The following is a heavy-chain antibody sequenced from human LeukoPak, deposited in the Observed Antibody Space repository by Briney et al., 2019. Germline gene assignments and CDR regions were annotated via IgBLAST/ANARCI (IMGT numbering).Heavy chain of an antibody. CDR1: GVSISNYY. Sequence: PSETLSLTCTVSGVSISNYYWSWIRQPPGKGLEWIGYIYYSGSTNYNPSLKSRVTISVDTSKNQFSLKLSSVTAADTAVYYCARDQSDYDFWSGYPPWYFDLWGRGTLVTVSS. CDR2: IYYSGST. V-gene: IGHV4-59*01. CDR3: ARDQSDYDFWSGYPPWYFDL. J-gene: IGHJ2*01. D-gene: IGHD3-3*01.